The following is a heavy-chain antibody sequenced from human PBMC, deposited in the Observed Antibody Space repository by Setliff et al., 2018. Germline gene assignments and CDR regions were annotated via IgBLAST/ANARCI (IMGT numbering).Heavy chain of an antibody. CDR1: GFSFSDNY. CDR2: ISSSGISI. J-gene: IGHJ4*02. V-gene: IGHV3-11*04. Sequence: GGSLRLSCAASGFSFSDNYMGWIRQAPGKGLGWVAYISSSGISIDYADSVKGRFIISRDNAKNSLSLQMNSLRVQDTAVYYCVRDVAGPSHATYFDSWGQATLLTASS. CDR3: VRDVAGPSHATYFDS.